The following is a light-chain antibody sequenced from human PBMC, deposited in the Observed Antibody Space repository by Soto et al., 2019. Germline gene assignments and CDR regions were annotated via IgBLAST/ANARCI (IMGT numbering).Light chain of an antibody. CDR2: AAS. V-gene: IGKV1-39*01. CDR3: QQIYSTPYT. J-gene: IGKJ2*01. Sequence: DIQMNQSPSSLSASVGDRVTITCLASQSIIIYLNWYQQKPGKVTKLLIYAASSLQSGVPSRFRGRGSRTDFTLTISSLQPEDFATYYWQQIYSTPYTFGQGIKME. CDR1: QSIIIY.